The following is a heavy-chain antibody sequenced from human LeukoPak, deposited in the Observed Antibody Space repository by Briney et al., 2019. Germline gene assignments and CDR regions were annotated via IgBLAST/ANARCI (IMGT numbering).Heavy chain of an antibody. CDR2: IYYSGST. CDR3: ARKYNWNYFGWYFDL. V-gene: IGHV4-61*08. CDR1: GGSISSGDYY. Sequence: PSQTLSLTCTVSGGSISSGDYYWSWIRQPPGKGLEWIGYIYYSGSTNYNPSLKSRVTISVDTSKNQFSLKLSSVTAADTAVYYCARKYNWNYFGWYFDLWGRGTLVTVSS. D-gene: IGHD1-7*01. J-gene: IGHJ2*01.